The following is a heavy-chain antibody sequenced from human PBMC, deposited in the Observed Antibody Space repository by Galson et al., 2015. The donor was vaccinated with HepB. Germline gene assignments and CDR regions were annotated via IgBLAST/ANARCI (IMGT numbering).Heavy chain of an antibody. CDR2: IYYNGNSQ. CDR1: GFAFSTYG. D-gene: IGHD2-2*01. J-gene: IGHJ5*02. CDR3: ARDGKPSTNSYAWFDP. Sequence: SLRLSCAASGFAFSTYGMHWVCQAPGKGLEWVAVIYYNGNSQYYADSVEGRFTISRDNSKNTLYLQMDSLRVEDTAVYYCARDGKPSTNSYAWFDPWGQGTLVTVSS. V-gene: IGHV3-33*08.